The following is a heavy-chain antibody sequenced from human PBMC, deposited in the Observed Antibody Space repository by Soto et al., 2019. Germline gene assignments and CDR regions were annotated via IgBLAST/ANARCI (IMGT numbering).Heavy chain of an antibody. V-gene: IGHV3-23*01. CDR1: GFTFSSYA. D-gene: IGHD2-2*01. Sequence: EVQLLESGGGLVQPGGSLRLSCAASGFTFSSYAMSWVRQAPGKGLEWVSAISGSGGSTYYADSVKGRFTISRXXXXXXXXXXXXXXXXXXXXXXXXAKVGGKYQLLMTNHYYYYYMDVWGKGTTVTVSS. CDR2: ISGSGGST. J-gene: IGHJ6*03. CDR3: AKVGGKYQLLMTNHYYYYYMDV.